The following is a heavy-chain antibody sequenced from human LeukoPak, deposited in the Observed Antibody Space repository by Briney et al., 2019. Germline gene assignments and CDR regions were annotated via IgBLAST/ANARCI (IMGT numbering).Heavy chain of an antibody. Sequence: GGSLRLSCAASGFIFSRYALHWVRQAPGKGLEWLAVIANDGKDIKYADSVKGRFTISRDNSKSALYLQMNSLRVEDTAVYYCAKDQKAVSAAYYFDSWGQGTLVTVSS. V-gene: IGHV3-30*18. J-gene: IGHJ4*02. CDR2: IANDGKDI. CDR1: GFIFSRYA. D-gene: IGHD2-2*01. CDR3: AKDQKAVSAAYYFDS.